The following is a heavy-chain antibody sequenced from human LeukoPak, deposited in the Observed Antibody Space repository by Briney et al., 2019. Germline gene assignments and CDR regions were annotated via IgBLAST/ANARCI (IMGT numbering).Heavy chain of an antibody. CDR2: IIPLFGTP. D-gene: IGHD2-15*01. J-gene: IGHJ6*04. V-gene: IGHV1-69*06. CDR1: GYTFTGYY. Sequence: SVKVSCKASGYTFTGYYMHWVRQAPGQGLEWMGGIIPLFGTPDYAQKFQDRLTITADKSTSTAYMELSSLRSEDTAVYYCASATLRCSGGSCYEMDVWGKGTTVTVSS. CDR3: ASATLRCSGGSCYEMDV.